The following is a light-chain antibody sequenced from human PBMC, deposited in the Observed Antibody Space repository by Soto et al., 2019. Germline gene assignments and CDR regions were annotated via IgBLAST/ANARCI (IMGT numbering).Light chain of an antibody. J-gene: IGLJ1*01. CDR2: GNS. CDR3: QSYDSSLSGSGV. V-gene: IGLV1-40*01. Sequence: QAALTQPPSVSGSTGQRVTISCTGSSSNIGAGYDVHWYQQLPGTAPKLLIYGNSNRPSGVPDRFSGSKSGTSASLAITGLQAEDEADYYCQSYDSSLSGSGVFGTGTKVTVL. CDR1: SSNIGAGYD.